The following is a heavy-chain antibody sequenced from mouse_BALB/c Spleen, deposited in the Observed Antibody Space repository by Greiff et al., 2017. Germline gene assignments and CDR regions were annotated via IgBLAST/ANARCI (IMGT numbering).Heavy chain of an antibody. V-gene: IGHV14-3*02. CDR3: ARITTKEYYAMDY. Sequence: EVQLQESGAELVKPGASVKLSCTASGFNIKDTYMHWVKQRPEQGLEWIGRIDPANGNTKYDPKFQGKATITADTSSNTAYLQLSSLTSEDTAVYYCARITTKEYYAMDYWGQGTSVTVSS. D-gene: IGHD2-4*01. CDR2: IDPANGNT. CDR1: GFNIKDTY. J-gene: IGHJ4*01.